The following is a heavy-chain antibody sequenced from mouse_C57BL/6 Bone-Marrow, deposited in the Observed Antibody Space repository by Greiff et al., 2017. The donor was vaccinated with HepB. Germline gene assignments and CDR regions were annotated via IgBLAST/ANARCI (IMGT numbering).Heavy chain of an antibody. V-gene: IGHV1-82*01. CDR2: IYPGDGDT. J-gene: IGHJ3*01. CDR1: GYAFSSSW. CDR3: APYYSNSAFAY. D-gene: IGHD2-5*01. Sequence: QVQLQQSGPELVKPGASVKISCKASGYAFSSSWMNWVKQRPGKGLEWIGRIYPGDGDTKYNGKFKGKAKLTADKSSSTAYMQLSSLTSEDSAVYFCAPYYSNSAFAYWGQGTLVTVSA.